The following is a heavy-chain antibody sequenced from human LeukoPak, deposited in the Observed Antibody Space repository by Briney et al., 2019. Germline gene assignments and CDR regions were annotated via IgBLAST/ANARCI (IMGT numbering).Heavy chain of an antibody. CDR2: IYYSGST. J-gene: IGHJ4*02. CDR3: ASRFWYDSSGYGY. CDR1: GGSISSGDYY. D-gene: IGHD3-22*01. Sequence: PSETPSLTCTVSGGSISSGDYYWSWIRQPPGKGLEWIGYIYYSGSTYYNPSLKSRVTISVDTSKNQFSLKLSSVTAADTAVYYCASRFWYDSSGYGYWGQGTLVTVSS. V-gene: IGHV4-30-4*01.